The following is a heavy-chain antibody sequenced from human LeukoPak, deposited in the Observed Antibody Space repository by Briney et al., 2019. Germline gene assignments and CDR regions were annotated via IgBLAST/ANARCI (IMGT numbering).Heavy chain of an antibody. J-gene: IGHJ4*02. CDR1: GFTFSRYW. CDR3: ARDKGDYDTSGSLFIF. Sequence: PGGSLRLSCAASGFTFSRYWMSWVRQAPRKGLEWVANIKQDGSETYYVDSVKGRFTISRDNARSSLCLQMNSLRAEDTAVYYCARDKGDYDTSGSLFIFGGQGTLVTVSS. D-gene: IGHD3-22*01. V-gene: IGHV3-7*03. CDR2: IKQDGSET.